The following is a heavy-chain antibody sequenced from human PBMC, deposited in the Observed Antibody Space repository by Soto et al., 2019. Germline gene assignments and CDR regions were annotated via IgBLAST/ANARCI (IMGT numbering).Heavy chain of an antibody. Sequence: SGGSLRLSCAASGFTFDDYAMHWVRQAPGKGLEWVSGISWNSGSIGYADSVKGRFTISRDNAKNSLYLQMNSLRAEDTALYYCAKGNSSWYNWFDPWGQGTLVTVSS. CDR3: AKGNSSWYNWFDP. CDR2: ISWNSGSI. V-gene: IGHV3-9*01. D-gene: IGHD6-13*01. CDR1: GFTFDDYA. J-gene: IGHJ5*02.